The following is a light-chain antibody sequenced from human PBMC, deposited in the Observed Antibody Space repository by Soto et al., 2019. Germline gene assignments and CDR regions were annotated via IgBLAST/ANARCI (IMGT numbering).Light chain of an antibody. CDR3: LQDFNYPWT. CDR2: AAS. Sequence: DIQMTQSPSSLSAFVGDRVSITCRVSQDIGNFLAWYQQKPGKVPKLLIYAASTLQSGVPSRFSGSGSGTDFTLTISSLQPEDFATYYCLQDFNYPWTFGQGTKVDIK. J-gene: IGKJ1*01. CDR1: QDIGNF. V-gene: IGKV1-27*01.